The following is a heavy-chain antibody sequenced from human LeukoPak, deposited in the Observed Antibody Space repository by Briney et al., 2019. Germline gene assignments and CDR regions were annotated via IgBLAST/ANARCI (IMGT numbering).Heavy chain of an antibody. CDR1: GFTFSSYI. CDR2: ISSSSYI. D-gene: IGHD3/OR15-3a*01. V-gene: IGHV3-21*01. CDR3: ARERYDSWTDI. J-gene: IGHJ3*02. Sequence: GGSLRLSCAASGFTFSSYIMNWVRQAPGKGLEWVSSISSSSYIYYADSVKGRFTISRDNAKNSLYLQMNSLRAEDTAVYYCARERYDSWTDIWGQGAMVTVSS.